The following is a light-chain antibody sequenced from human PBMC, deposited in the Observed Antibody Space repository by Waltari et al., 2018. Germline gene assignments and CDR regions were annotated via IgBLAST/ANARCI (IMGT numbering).Light chain of an antibody. V-gene: IGKV3-15*01. Sequence: EIVMTHSPATLSVSPGERATLPCRASQSVSSNLAWYQQNPGQAPRLLIYCASTRATGIPARFSGSGSGTEFTLTISSLQSEDFAIYYCQQYNNWPRTFGQGTKVEIK. CDR1: QSVSSN. CDR2: CAS. CDR3: QQYNNWPRT. J-gene: IGKJ1*01.